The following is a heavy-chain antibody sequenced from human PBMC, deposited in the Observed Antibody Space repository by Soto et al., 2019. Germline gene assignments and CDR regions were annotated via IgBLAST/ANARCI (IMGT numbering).Heavy chain of an antibody. D-gene: IGHD2-21*02. J-gene: IGHJ4*02. V-gene: IGHV1-2*02. Sequence: QAQLVQSGAEVKKPGASVKVSCEASGYTFTSYYMHWVRQAPGQGLEWMGWINPNSGDTKYAQKFRGRVTMTRDTSITTAYMEVKMLTSDDTAVYYCARQLAYCGGDCFTEPVEYWGQGTLVTVSS. CDR3: ARQLAYCGGDCFTEPVEY. CDR1: GYTFTSYY. CDR2: INPNSGDT.